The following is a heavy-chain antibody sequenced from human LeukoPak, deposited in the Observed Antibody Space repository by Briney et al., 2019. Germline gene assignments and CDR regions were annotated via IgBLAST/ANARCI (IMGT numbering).Heavy chain of an antibody. CDR3: ARGVVPRNYYDSSGISHFDY. J-gene: IGHJ4*02. CDR1: GGSISSYY. V-gene: IGHV4-59*01. CDR2: IYYSGST. Sequence: KPSETLSLTCTVSGGSISSYYWSWIRQPPGKGLEWIGYIYYSGSTNYNPSLKSRVTISVDTSKNQFSLKLSSVTAADTAVYYCARGVVPRNYYDSSGISHFDYWGQGTLVTVSS. D-gene: IGHD3-22*01.